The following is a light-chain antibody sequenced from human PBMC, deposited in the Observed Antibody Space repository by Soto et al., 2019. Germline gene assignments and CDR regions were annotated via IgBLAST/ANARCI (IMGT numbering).Light chain of an antibody. J-gene: IGKJ5*01. Sequence: EIVMTQSPATLSVSPGERATLSCRASQSVSGNLAWYQQKPGQTPRLLIYGASTRATGIPARFSGSGSRTEFTLTISSLQSEDFAIYYCQQYNNWPPITCGQGTRLEIK. CDR3: QQYNNWPPIT. CDR2: GAS. V-gene: IGKV3-15*01. CDR1: QSVSGN.